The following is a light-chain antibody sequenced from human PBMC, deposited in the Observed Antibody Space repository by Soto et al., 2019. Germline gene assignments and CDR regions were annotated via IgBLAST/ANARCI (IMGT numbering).Light chain of an antibody. Sequence: QSALTQPASVSGSPGQSITISCTGTSSDVGGYNFVSWYQQHPGKAPKLMIYEVRNRPSGVSIRFSGSKSGNTASLTISGLQAEDEADYYCSSYTDSSNYVFGTGTKVTVL. CDR1: SSDVGGYNF. J-gene: IGLJ1*01. CDR3: SSYTDSSNYV. CDR2: EVR. V-gene: IGLV2-14*01.